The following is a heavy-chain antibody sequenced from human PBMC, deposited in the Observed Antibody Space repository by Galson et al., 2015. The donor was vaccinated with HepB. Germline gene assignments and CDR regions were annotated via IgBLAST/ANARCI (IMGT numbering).Heavy chain of an antibody. V-gene: IGHV1-8*01. CDR3: ARNLPRTGDFDF. Sequence: SVNVSCKASGYTFSTCGINWVRHATGQGLEWLGWMIPISVYAGYSQEFQDRVTMTADTSISTAYLELNSLRAEDTAVYYCARNLPRTGDFDFWGQGTLVTASS. CDR2: MIPISVYA. CDR1: GYTFSTCG. D-gene: IGHD7-27*01. J-gene: IGHJ4*02.